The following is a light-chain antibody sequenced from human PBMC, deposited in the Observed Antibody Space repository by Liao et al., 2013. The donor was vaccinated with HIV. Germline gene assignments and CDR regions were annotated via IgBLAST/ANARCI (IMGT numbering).Light chain of an antibody. Sequence: SYVLTQPPSVSVAPGKTATITCGGNNIGTKSVHWYQQKPGQAPVVAIYYDSERPSGIPERFSGSNSGNTATLTISRVEAGDEADYYCQVWESNSNHRGVFGGGTKLTVL. J-gene: IGLJ2*01. CDR2: YDS. CDR1: NIGTKS. CDR3: QVWESNSNHRGV. V-gene: IGLV3-21*01.